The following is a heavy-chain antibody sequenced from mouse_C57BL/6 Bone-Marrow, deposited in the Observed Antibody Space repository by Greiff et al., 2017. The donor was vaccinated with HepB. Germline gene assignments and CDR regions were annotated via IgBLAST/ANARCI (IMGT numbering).Heavy chain of an antibody. Sequence: EVQLQQSGAELVRPGASVKLSCTASGFNIKDDYMHWVKQRPEQGLEWIGWIDPENGDTEYASKFQGKATITADTSSNTAYLQLSSLTSEDTAVYYCTRAYYSNRYYFDDWGQGTTLTVSS. CDR1: GFNIKDDY. D-gene: IGHD2-5*01. V-gene: IGHV14-4*01. J-gene: IGHJ2*01. CDR3: TRAYYSNRYYFDD. CDR2: IDPENGDT.